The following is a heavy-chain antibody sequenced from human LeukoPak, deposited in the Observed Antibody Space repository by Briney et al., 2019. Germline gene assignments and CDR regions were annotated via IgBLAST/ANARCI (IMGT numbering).Heavy chain of an antibody. CDR1: GGSISSSSYY. D-gene: IGHD6-13*01. J-gene: IGHJ4*02. CDR3: ARARVYSSTWSEFDY. V-gene: IGHV4-61*05. CDR2: IDYSGST. Sequence: SETLSLTCTVSGGSISSSSYYWGWIRQPPGKGLEWIGYIDYSGSTNYNPSLKSRVTISVDTSKNQFSLKLSSVTAADTAVYYCARARVYSSTWSEFDYWGQGTLVTVSS.